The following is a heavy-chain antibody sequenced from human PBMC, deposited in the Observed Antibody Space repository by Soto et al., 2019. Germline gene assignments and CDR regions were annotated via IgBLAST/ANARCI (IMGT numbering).Heavy chain of an antibody. CDR2: ISGGGDTI. Sequence: EVQLVESGGGLVPPGGSLRLSCAASAFTFSDYAMNWVRQAPGRGLEYISSISGGGDTIYYADSVKGRFSISRDNAKNSLFLQMDSLRDEDTAVYYCASESTWSYHSAFDIWGQGTLLTVSS. CDR3: ASESTWSYHSAFDI. J-gene: IGHJ3*02. D-gene: IGHD1-26*01. V-gene: IGHV3-48*02. CDR1: AFTFSDYA.